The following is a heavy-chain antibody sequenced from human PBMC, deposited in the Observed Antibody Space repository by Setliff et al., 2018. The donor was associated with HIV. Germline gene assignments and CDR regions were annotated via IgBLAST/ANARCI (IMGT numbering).Heavy chain of an antibody. CDR1: GGSISSGGYY. CDR3: ARAGYNSRPYYFDY. J-gene: IGHJ4*02. Sequence: SETLSLTCTVSGGSISSGGYYWSWIRQHPVKGLEWIGYIYYSGSTYYNPSLKSRVTISVDTSENQFSLKLNSVTAADTAVYYCARAGYNSRPYYFDYWVQGTLVTVSS. V-gene: IGHV4-31*03. CDR2: IYYSGST. D-gene: IGHD6-13*01.